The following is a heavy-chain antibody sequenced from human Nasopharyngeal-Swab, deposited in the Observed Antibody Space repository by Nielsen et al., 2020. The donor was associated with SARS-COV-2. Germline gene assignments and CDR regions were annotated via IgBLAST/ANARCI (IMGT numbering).Heavy chain of an antibody. CDR2: IYSGGST. D-gene: IGHD3-22*01. J-gene: IGHJ4*02. Sequence: GESLKISCAASGFTSSNAWMSWVRQAPGKGLEWVSVIYSGGSTYYADSVKGRFTISRDNSKNTLYLQMNSLRAEDTAVYYCARELYYDSSGYPASHFDYWGQGTLVTVSS. CDR1: GFTSSNAW. CDR3: ARELYYDSSGYPASHFDY. V-gene: IGHV3-66*01.